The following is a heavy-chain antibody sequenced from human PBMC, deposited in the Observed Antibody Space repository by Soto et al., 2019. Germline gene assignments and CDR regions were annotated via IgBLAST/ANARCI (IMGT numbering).Heavy chain of an antibody. CDR2: ICSSISYI. CDR3: ARALYYYDSSGYYGS. D-gene: IGHD3-22*01. Sequence: GGSLRLSCAASGFTFSSYSMNWVRQAPGKGLEWVSSICSSISYIYYADSVKGRFTISRDNAKNSLYLQMNSLRAEDTAVYYCARALYYYDSSGYYGSWGQGTLVTVSS. V-gene: IGHV3-21*01. J-gene: IGHJ5*02. CDR1: GFTFSSYS.